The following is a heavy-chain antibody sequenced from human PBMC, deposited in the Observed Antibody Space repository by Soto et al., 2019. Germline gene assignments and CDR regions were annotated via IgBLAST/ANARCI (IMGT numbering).Heavy chain of an antibody. Sequence: DVQLVESGGGLVEPGGSLRLSCAGSGFIFTNVWMSWVRQVPGKGLEWVGLIRSKNVGGRIDYAAPVKGRFTISRDDSKDTMYLQMNSLNTEDTAVYYCTTMGKSADFNNWGKGTQVTVSS. J-gene: IGHJ4*02. V-gene: IGHV3-15*01. CDR3: TTMGKSADFNN. CDR2: IRSKNVGGRI. CDR1: GFIFTNVW.